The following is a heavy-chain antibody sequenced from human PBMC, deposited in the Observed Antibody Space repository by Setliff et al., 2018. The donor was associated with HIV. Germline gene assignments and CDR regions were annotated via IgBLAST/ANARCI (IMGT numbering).Heavy chain of an antibody. D-gene: IGHD6-6*01. CDR3: ARDPTYISSWPGHAFDI. CDR2: ISTYYGST. V-gene: IGHV1-18*01. CDR1: TYTFSTYA. Sequence: ASVKVSCKASTYTFSTYAITWVRQAPGQGLEWMGWISTYYGSTKYEQKFQGRVTMTTDLSTSTAHMELRSLRSDDTAVYYCARDPTYISSWPGHAFDIWGQGTMVTVS. J-gene: IGHJ3*02.